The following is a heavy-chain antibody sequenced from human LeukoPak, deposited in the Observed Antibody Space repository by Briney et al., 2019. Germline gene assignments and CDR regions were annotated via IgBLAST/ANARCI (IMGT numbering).Heavy chain of an antibody. J-gene: IGHJ5*02. CDR1: GFTFSSYS. Sequence: PGGSLRLSCAASGFTFSSYSMNWVRQAPGKGLEWVSSISSSSSYIYYADSVKGRFTISRDNAKNSLYLQMNSLRAEDTALYYCARGRYCSSTSCYPRWFDPWGQGTLVTVSS. V-gene: IGHV3-21*01. CDR2: ISSSSSYI. D-gene: IGHD2-2*01. CDR3: ARGRYCSSTSCYPRWFDP.